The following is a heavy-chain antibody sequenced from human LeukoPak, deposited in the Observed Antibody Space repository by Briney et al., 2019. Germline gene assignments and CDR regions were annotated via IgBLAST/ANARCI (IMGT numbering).Heavy chain of an antibody. Sequence: GGSLRLSCAASGFTSSSYSMNWVRQAPGKGLEWVSSISSSSSYIYYADSVKGRFTISRDNAKNSLYLQMNSLRAEDTAVYYCAREMVERPYYYYYYGMDVWGQGTTVTVSS. J-gene: IGHJ6*02. D-gene: IGHD1-1*01. CDR2: ISSSSSYI. CDR3: AREMVERPYYYYYYGMDV. V-gene: IGHV3-21*01. CDR1: GFTSSSYS.